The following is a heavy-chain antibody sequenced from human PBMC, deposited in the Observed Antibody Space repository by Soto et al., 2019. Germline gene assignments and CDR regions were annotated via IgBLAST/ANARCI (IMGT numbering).Heavy chain of an antibody. CDR1: GFTVSSNY. J-gene: IGHJ6*03. Sequence: GGSLRLSCAASGFTVSSNYMSWVRQAPGKGLEWVSAIYGGGSTYYANAVKGRFTISRDNSKNTLYLQMNSLRVEETAVYYCARVGRMTISSIEHMNVWGKGTTVTVSS. CDR2: IYGGGST. D-gene: IGHD3-3*01. V-gene: IGHV3-66*01. CDR3: ARVGRMTISSIEHMNV.